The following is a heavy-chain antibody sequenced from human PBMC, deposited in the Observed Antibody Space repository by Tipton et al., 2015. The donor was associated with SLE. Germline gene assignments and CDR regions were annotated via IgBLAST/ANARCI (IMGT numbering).Heavy chain of an antibody. D-gene: IGHD3-3*01. CDR3: ARVLRFLEWSRGDYSFSYMDV. J-gene: IGHJ6*03. CDR1: GGSISTNSW. V-gene: IGHV4-4*02. Sequence: TLSLTCVISGGSISTNSWWSWVRQSPGKGLEWMGYIYDSGSTNYNPSLKSRVTISVDTSKNQFSLKLSSVTAADTAVYYCARVLRFLEWSRGDYSFSYMDVWGKGTTVTVSS. CDR2: IYDSGST.